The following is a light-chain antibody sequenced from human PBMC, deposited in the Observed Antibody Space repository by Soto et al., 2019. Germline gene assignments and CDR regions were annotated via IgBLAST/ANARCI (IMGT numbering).Light chain of an antibody. CDR3: QQSYSIPIT. CDR1: QSISTY. V-gene: IGKV1-39*01. CDR2: AAS. J-gene: IGKJ5*01. Sequence: DIQMTQSPSSLSASVGDRVTINCRASQSISTYLYWYQQKPGKAPKLLIYAASSLQSGVPSRFSGSGSGTDFTLTISSLQPEDFATYHCQQSYSIPITFGQGTRLEI.